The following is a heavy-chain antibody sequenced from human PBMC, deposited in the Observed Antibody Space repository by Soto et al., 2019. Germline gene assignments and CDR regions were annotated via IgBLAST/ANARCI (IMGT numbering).Heavy chain of an antibody. D-gene: IGHD2-15*01. CDR3: ARGKAKCSGGTCYFVY. J-gene: IGHJ4*02. CDR2: ISPFNGNT. V-gene: IGHV1-18*01. Sequence: QVPLVQSGGGVKYPGTSVKVSCKATGYTFSSYGVNWVLQAPGQGLEWMGWISPFNGNTNYAPKFQGRVTMTTDTSTNTAYMEMRSLTSDDTAVYYCARGKAKCSGGTCYFVYWGQGTLVTVSS. CDR1: GYTFSSYG.